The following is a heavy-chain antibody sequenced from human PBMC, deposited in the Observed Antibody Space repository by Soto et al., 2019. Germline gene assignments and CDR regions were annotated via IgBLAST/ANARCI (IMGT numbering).Heavy chain of an antibody. V-gene: IGHV1-8*01. D-gene: IGHD3-22*01. CDR1: GYTFTSHD. CDR2: MNPNSGNT. J-gene: IGHJ4*02. CDR3: ARLGGYYQAFDY. Sequence: ASVKVSCKASGYTFTSHDINWVRQATGQGLEWMGWMNPNSGNTGYAQKFQGRVTMTRNTSISTAYMELSSLRSEDTAVYYCARLGGYYQAFDYWGQGTPVTVSS.